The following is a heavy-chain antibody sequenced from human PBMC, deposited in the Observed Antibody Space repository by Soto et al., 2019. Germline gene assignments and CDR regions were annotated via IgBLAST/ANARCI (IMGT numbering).Heavy chain of an antibody. CDR2: IRSRSSTI. D-gene: IGHD2-8*01. V-gene: IGHV3-11*01. CDR3: ASGTNGAFFVY. Sequence: QVQLVESGGGLVKPGGSLRLSCAASGFTFSDYYMSWIRQAPGKGLERVSYIRSRSSTIFYADSVQGRFTISRDNVKNSLYLQMNSLRAEDPAVYYCASGTNGAFFVYWGQGILVTVSS. CDR1: GFTFSDYY. J-gene: IGHJ4*02.